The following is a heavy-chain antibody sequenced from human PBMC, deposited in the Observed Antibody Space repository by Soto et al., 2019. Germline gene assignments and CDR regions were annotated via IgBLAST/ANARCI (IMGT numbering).Heavy chain of an antibody. J-gene: IGHJ5*02. Sequence: ASVKVSCKASGYIFTDYYMHWVRQAPGQGLEWMGWINPNNGDTHYTQKFQGRVTMTRDTSSSTAYMELSRLGSDDTAVYYCARYGSSDWWFDPLGQRTLVAVCS. D-gene: IGHD3-9*01. V-gene: IGHV1-2*02. CDR3: ARYGSSDWWFDP. CDR2: INPNNGDT. CDR1: GYIFTDYY.